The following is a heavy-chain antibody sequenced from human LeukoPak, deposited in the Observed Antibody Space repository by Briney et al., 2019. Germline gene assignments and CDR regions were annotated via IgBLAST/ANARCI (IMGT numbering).Heavy chain of an antibody. D-gene: IGHD1-14*01. V-gene: IGHV3-15*01. Sequence: PGGSLRLSCAASGFTFSSYSMNWVRQAPGKGLEWVGRIKSKTDGGTTDYAAPVKGRFTISRDDSKNTLYLQMNSLKTEDTAVYYCTTGPITGTTNYFDYWGQGTLVTVSS. CDR1: GFTFSSYS. J-gene: IGHJ4*02. CDR2: IKSKTDGGTT. CDR3: TTGPITGTTNYFDY.